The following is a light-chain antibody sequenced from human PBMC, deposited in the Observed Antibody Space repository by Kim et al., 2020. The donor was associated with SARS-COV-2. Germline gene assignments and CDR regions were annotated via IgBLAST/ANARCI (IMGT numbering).Light chain of an antibody. CDR2: RNN. CDR1: NIGSKT. J-gene: IGLJ2*01. Sequence: VVLGQTARIPCWGNNIGSKTVHWYQQTPGPAPLLVIYRNNNRPSGIPERFSGSNSGNTATLTISSAQAGDEADYYCLVWDSSTYVVFGGGTQLTVL. CDR3: LVWDSSTYVV. V-gene: IGLV3-9*01.